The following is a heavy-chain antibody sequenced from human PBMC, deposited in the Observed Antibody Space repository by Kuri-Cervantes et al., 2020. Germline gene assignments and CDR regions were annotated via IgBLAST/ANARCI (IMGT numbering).Heavy chain of an antibody. D-gene: IGHD2-2*01. Sequence: GSLRLSCAVYGGSFSGYYWSWIRQPPGKGLEWIGEINHSGSTNYNPSLKSRVTISVDTSKNQFSPKLSSVTAADTAVYYCARGWDIVVVPAHPYYGMDVWGQGTTVTVSS. CDR1: GGSFSGYY. CDR3: ARGWDIVVVPAHPYYGMDV. V-gene: IGHV4-34*01. J-gene: IGHJ6*02. CDR2: INHSGST.